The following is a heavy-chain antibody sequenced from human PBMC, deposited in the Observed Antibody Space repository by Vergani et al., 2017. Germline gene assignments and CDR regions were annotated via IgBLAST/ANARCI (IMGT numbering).Heavy chain of an antibody. V-gene: IGHV4-39*01. D-gene: IGHD6-19*01. CDR1: GGSISSSSYY. J-gene: IGHJ4*02. Sequence: QLQLQESGPGLVKPSETLSLTCTVSGGSISSSSYYWGWIRQPPGKGLEWIGSIYYSGSTYYNPSLKSRVTISVDTSKNQYSLKLSSVTAADTAVYYCARHPRRYSSGWFDYWGQGTLVTVSS. CDR2: IYYSGST. CDR3: ARHPRRYSSGWFDY.